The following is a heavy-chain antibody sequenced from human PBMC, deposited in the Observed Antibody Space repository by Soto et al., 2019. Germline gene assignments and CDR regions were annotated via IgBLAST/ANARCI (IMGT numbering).Heavy chain of an antibody. CDR2: ISHSGST. D-gene: IGHD2-2*01. CDR3: AREEVGPSYNWFDP. J-gene: IGHJ5*02. Sequence: SETLSLTCTVSGGSISSAAYYWSWIRQHPGKGLEWIGYISHSGSTYYTPSLKSRITINPDTSKNQSSLQLNSVTPEDTAVYYCAREEVGPSYNWFDPWGQGTLVTVSS. V-gene: IGHV4-31*03. CDR1: GGSISSAAYY.